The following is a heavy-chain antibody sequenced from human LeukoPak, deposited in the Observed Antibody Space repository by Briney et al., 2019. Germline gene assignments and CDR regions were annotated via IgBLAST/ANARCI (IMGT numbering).Heavy chain of an antibody. CDR1: GFTFSSYG. D-gene: IGHD3-10*01. CDR3: AKDIGITYYYGSGSYYPFDY. CDR2: ISYEGSNK. V-gene: IGHV3-30*18. Sequence: GGSLRLSCAASGFTFSSYGMPWVRQAPGKGLEWVAVISYEGSNKYYADSVKGRFTISRDNSKNTLYLQMNSLRAEDTAVYYCAKDIGITYYYGSGSYYPFDYWGQGTLVTVSS. J-gene: IGHJ4*02.